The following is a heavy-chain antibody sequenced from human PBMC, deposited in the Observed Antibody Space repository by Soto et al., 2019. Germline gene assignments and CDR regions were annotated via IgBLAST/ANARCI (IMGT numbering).Heavy chain of an antibody. D-gene: IGHD1-1*01. CDR2: IYYSGST. Sequence: SETLSLTCTVSGGSISSGDYYWSWIRQPPGKGLEWIGYIYYSGSTYYNPSLKSRVTISVDTSKNQFSLKLSSVTAADTAVYYCARDGATGTDNWFDTWGQGTLVTVSS. V-gene: IGHV4-30-4*01. CDR3: ARDGATGTDNWFDT. CDR1: GGSISSGDYY. J-gene: IGHJ5*02.